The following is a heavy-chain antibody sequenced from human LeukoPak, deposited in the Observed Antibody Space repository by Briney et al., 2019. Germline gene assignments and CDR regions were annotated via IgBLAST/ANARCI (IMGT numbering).Heavy chain of an antibody. Sequence: ASVKVSCKASGYTFTNYALHWVRQAPGQRVEWMGWINAGNGNTKYSQKFQGRVTITRDTSPNTAHMELSSLRSEDTAVYHCARGYCSSTSCQYYFDYWGQGTLVTVSS. CDR3: ARGYCSSTSCQYYFDY. J-gene: IGHJ4*02. V-gene: IGHV1-3*01. CDR2: INAGNGNT. CDR1: GYTFTNYA. D-gene: IGHD2-2*01.